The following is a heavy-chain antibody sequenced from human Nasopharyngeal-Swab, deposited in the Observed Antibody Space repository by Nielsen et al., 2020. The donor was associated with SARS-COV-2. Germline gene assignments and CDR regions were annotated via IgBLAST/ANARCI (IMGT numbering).Heavy chain of an antibody. CDR3: VRAGYSGSYGGFDL. J-gene: IGHJ4*02. V-gene: IGHV3-74*01. D-gene: IGHD1-26*01. CDR2: VNTDGSSP. CDR1: GFTFSDYW. Sequence: GESLKILCAASGFTFSDYWIHWVRQAPGAGLVWVSRVNTDGSSPSYADSVRGRFTISRDNAQNMVYAQLSNLRVEDTAVYYCVRAGYSGSYGGFDLWGQGALVTVSS.